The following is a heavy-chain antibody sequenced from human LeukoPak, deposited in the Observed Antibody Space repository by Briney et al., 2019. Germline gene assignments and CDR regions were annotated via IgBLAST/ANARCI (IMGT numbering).Heavy chain of an antibody. Sequence: ASVKVSCKASGYTFTSYGISWVRQAPGQGLEWMGWISAYNGNTNYAQKLQGRVTMTTDTSTSTAYMELRSLRSDDTAVYYCARGRGSLPSYYYYGMDVWAKGPRSPSP. CDR3: ARGRGSLPSYYYYGMDV. D-gene: IGHD1-26*01. V-gene: IGHV1-18*01. J-gene: IGHJ6*02. CDR1: GYTFTSYG. CDR2: ISAYNGNT.